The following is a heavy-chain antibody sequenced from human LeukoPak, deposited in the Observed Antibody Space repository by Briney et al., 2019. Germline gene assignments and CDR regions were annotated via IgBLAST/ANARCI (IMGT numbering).Heavy chain of an antibody. CDR1: GGSISSGYY. Sequence: SETLSLTCTVSGGSISSGYYWGWIRQPPGKGLEWIGSIYHSGSTYYNPSLKSRVTISVDTSKNQFSLKLSSVTAADTAVYYCARDSYCSGGSCYWGMDVWGQGTTVTVSS. D-gene: IGHD2-15*01. CDR2: IYHSGST. V-gene: IGHV4-38-2*02. CDR3: ARDSYCSGGSCYWGMDV. J-gene: IGHJ6*02.